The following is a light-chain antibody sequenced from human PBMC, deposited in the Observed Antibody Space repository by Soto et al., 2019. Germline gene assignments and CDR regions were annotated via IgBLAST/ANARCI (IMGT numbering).Light chain of an antibody. CDR3: KQYKNWPPFT. V-gene: IGKV3-15*01. CDR1: QSVYNN. J-gene: IGKJ3*01. Sequence: EIVMTQSPATLSVSPGERATLSCRASQSVYNNLAWYQQKPGQAPRLLIYGASTRATGIPARFSGSGSGTGFPLPIDSLQLEVFAFFSVKQYKNWPPFTLGLGTKGIS. CDR2: GAS.